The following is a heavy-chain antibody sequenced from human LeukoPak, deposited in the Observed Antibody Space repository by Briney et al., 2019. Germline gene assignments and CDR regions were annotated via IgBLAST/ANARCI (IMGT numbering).Heavy chain of an antibody. CDR2: INPNSGDT. Sequence: ASVKVSCKASGYTFTGYYMHWVRQAPGQGLEWMGWINPNSGDTNYARKFQGRVTMTRDTSISTAYMELSRLRSDDTAVYYCARDRHKNWFDPWGQGTLVTVSS. CDR1: GYTFTGYY. D-gene: IGHD2-21*01. V-gene: IGHV1-2*02. CDR3: ARDRHKNWFDP. J-gene: IGHJ5*02.